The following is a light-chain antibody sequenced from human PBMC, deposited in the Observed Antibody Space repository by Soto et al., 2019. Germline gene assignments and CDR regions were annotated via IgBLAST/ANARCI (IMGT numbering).Light chain of an antibody. CDR3: CSYVGSYTSYV. CDR1: SSDVGGYNF. V-gene: IGLV2-11*01. CDR2: DVT. Sequence: QSALTQPRSVSGSPGQSVTISCTGTSSDVGGYNFVSWYQQHPGKAPKFMIYDVTKRPSGVPDRFSGSKSGNTASLTISGLQAYDEADYYCCSYVGSYTSYVFGTGTKLTVL. J-gene: IGLJ1*01.